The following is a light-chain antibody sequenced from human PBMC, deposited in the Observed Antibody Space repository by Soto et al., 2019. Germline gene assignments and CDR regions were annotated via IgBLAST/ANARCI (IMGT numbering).Light chain of an antibody. CDR1: SSDVGSYNR. CDR3: TSYTSSSTWV. CDR2: EVS. V-gene: IGLV2-18*02. J-gene: IGLJ1*01. Sequence: QSALTQPPSVSGSPGQSVTISCTGTSSDVGSYNRVSWYQQTPGKAPKIMIYEVSNRPSGVPDRFSGSKSGNTASLTISGLQAEDEADYYCTSYTSSSTWVFGTGTKVTVL.